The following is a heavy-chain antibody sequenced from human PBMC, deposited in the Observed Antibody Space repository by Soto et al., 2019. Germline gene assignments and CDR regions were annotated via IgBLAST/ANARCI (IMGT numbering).Heavy chain of an antibody. CDR2: ISGSGGST. J-gene: IGHJ5*02. D-gene: IGHD6-13*01. CDR1: GFTFSSYA. Sequence: PGGSLRLSCAASGFTFSSYAMSWVRQAPGKGLEWVSAISGSGGSTYYADSVKGRFTISRDNSKNTLYLQMNSLRAEDTAVYYCAKDSQKGAAAGTWWFDPWGQGTLVTVSS. V-gene: IGHV3-23*01. CDR3: AKDSQKGAAAGTWWFDP.